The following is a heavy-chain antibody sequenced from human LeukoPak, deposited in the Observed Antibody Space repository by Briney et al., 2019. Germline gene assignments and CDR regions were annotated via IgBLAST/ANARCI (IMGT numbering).Heavy chain of an antibody. V-gene: IGHV3-33*01. CDR1: GFTFSSYG. CDR2: IWYDGSSD. J-gene: IGHJ6*03. Sequence: GGSLRLSCAASGFTFSSYGMHWVRQAPGKGLEWVALIWYDGSSDYYAHSVKGRFTISRDNSKNTLYLQMNGLRAEDTAVYYCARGTGNYFYYMAVWGKGATVTVSS. CDR3: ARGTGNYFYYMAV. D-gene: IGHD3/OR15-3a*01.